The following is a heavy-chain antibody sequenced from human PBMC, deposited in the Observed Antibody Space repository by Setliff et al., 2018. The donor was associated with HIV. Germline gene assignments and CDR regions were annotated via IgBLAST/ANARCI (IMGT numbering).Heavy chain of an antibody. V-gene: IGHV4-4*02. CDR3: ARRGDSSGYYDAFDV. Sequence: PSETLSLTCAVSGGSIGSSNWWSWVRQPPGKGMEWIGEIYYTGNTSYNPSLKSRVSISVDKAKNQFSLKLNSVTAADTAMYYCARRGDSSGYYDAFDVWGQGTKVTVSS. D-gene: IGHD3-22*01. J-gene: IGHJ3*01. CDR2: IYYTGNT. CDR1: GGSIGSSNW.